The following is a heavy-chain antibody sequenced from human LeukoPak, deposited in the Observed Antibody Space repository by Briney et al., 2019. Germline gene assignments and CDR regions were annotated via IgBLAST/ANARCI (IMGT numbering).Heavy chain of an antibody. Sequence: SETLSLTCTVSGGSISSSSYYWGWIRQPPGKGLEWIGSIYYSGSTYYNPSLKSRVTISVDTSKNQFSLKLSSVTAADTAVYYCARQCDYYDVENWFDPWGQGTLVTVSS. V-gene: IGHV4-39*01. CDR2: IYYSGST. CDR1: GGSISSSSYY. CDR3: ARQCDYYDVENWFDP. J-gene: IGHJ5*02. D-gene: IGHD3-22*01.